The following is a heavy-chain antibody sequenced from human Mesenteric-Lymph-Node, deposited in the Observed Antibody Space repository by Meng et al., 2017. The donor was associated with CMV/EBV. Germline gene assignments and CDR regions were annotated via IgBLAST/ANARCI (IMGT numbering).Heavy chain of an antibody. J-gene: IGHJ5*02. Sequence: GGSLRLSCAASGFTFSSYSMNWVRQAPGKGLEWVSSISSSSSYIYYADSVKGRFTLSRDNSKNTLYLQMNSLRAEDTAIYYCAKDSHSNYPFDWFDPWGQGTLVTVSS. CDR2: ISSSSSYI. CDR1: GFTFSSYS. CDR3: AKDSHSNYPFDWFDP. D-gene: IGHD4-11*01. V-gene: IGHV3-21*04.